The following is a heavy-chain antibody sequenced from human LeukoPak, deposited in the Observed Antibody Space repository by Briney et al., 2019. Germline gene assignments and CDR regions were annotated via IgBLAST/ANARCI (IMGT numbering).Heavy chain of an antibody. Sequence: GGSLRLSCAASGFIFDDYGMHWVRQAPGKGLEWVAFIRYDESKKFYGDSVKGRFTISRDNSKNTLYLQMNSLRTEDTAVYYCAKSHLPNAYSGTYYCDYWGQGTLVTVSS. D-gene: IGHD1-26*01. CDR1: GFIFDDYG. J-gene: IGHJ4*02. CDR3: AKSHLPNAYSGTYYCDY. V-gene: IGHV3-30*02. CDR2: IRYDESKK.